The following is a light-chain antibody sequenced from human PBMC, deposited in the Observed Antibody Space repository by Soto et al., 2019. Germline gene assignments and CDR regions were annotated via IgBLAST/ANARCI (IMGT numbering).Light chain of an antibody. V-gene: IGLV2-14*01. J-gene: IGLJ3*02. CDR1: SSDVGGYNY. CDR3: NSYTSSPTLV. Sequence: QSGLTQPASVSGSPGQSITISCTGTSSDVGGYNYVSWDQQHPGKAPKLIIYEVSNRPSGVSNRVAGSKSGNTASLTISGLQAEDEADYYCNSYTSSPTLVFGGETKLTVL. CDR2: EVS.